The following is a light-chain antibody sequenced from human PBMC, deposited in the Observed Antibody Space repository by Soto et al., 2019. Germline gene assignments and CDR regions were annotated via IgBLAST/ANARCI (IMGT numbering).Light chain of an antibody. Sequence: EIVLTQSPGTLSLSPGERATLSCRASQSVSNNYLAWYQQKPGQAPRLLIYDASNRATGIPARFSGSGSGTDFTLTISNVEPEDFAVYYCQQRSDWPWTFGQGTKVDIK. CDR1: QSVSNNY. J-gene: IGKJ1*01. V-gene: IGKV3-11*01. CDR3: QQRSDWPWT. CDR2: DAS.